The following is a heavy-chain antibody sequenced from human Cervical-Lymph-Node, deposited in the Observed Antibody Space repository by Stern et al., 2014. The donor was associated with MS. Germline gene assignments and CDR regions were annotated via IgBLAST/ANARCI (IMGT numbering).Heavy chain of an antibody. CDR2: ISYDGSNK. CDR3: AKDSSNYYLYYFDY. Sequence: MQLVESGGGVVQPGRSLRLSCAASGFTFSSYGMHWVRQAPGKGLEWVAVISYDGSNKAYADSVKGRLTISRDNSKNTLYLQMNSLRAEDTAVYYCAKDSSNYYLYYFDYWGQGTLVTVSS. D-gene: IGHD3-22*01. J-gene: IGHJ4*02. V-gene: IGHV3-30*18. CDR1: GFTFSSYG.